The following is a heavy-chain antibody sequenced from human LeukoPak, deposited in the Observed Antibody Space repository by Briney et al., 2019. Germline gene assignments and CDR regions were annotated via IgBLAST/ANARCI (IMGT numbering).Heavy chain of an antibody. V-gene: IGHV5-51*01. CDR2: IYPGDSDT. J-gene: IGHJ6*02. D-gene: IGHD3-10*01. Sequence: RGESLKISCKGSGYSFTSYWIGWVRQMPGKGLEWMGIIYPGDSDTRYSPSFQGQVTISADKSISTAYLQWSSLKASDTAMYYCARRMVRGPRNPYGMDVWGQGTTVTVSS. CDR3: ARRMVRGPRNPYGMDV. CDR1: GYSFTSYW.